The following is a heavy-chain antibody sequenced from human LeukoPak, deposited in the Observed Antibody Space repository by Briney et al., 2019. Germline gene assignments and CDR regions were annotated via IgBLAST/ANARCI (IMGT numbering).Heavy chain of an antibody. J-gene: IGHJ5*01. V-gene: IGHV4-59*01. Sequence: SETLSLTCTVSGVSISGYYWSWIRQPPGKGLEWIGYIYYSGSTNYNPSLKSRVTISVDTSKNQFSLKLSSVTAADTAVYFCARGWTRGFDSWGQGTLVTVSS. CDR2: IYYSGST. CDR1: GVSISGYY. D-gene: IGHD3/OR15-3a*01. CDR3: ARGWTRGFDS.